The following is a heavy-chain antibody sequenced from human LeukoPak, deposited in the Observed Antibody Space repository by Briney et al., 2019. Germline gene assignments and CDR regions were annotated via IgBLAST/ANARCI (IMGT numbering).Heavy chain of an antibody. J-gene: IGHJ4*02. V-gene: IGHV3-23*01. CDR1: GFAFRNYA. D-gene: IGHD3-9*01. Sequence: PGGSLRLSCAASGFAFRNYAMSWVRQAPGKGLEWVSPITGSGGNTYYADSVKGRFTISRDNSKNTVFLQMNSLRAEDTAVYYCAKWGDYDVLTGYYVSDYWGQGTLVTVSS. CDR2: ITGSGGNT. CDR3: AKWGDYDVLTGYYVSDY.